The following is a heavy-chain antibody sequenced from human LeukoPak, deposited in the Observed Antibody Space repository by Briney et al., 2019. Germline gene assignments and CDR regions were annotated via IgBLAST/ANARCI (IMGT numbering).Heavy chain of an antibody. CDR3: ARARRVSSTNARGIDY. CDR1: GYTFTGYY. D-gene: IGHD2-2*01. J-gene: IGHJ4*02. V-gene: IGHV1-2*06. Sequence: ASVKVSCTASGYTFTGYYMHWVRQAPGQGLEWMGRINPNSGGTNYAQKFQGRVTMTRDTSISTAYMELSRLRSDDTAVYYCARARRVSSTNARGIDYWGQGTLVTVSS. CDR2: INPNSGGT.